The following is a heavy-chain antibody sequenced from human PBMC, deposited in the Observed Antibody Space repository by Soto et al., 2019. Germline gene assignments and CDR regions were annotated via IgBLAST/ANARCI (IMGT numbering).Heavy chain of an antibody. CDR3: ARESMVRGVILYFDY. CDR1: GFTFSSYW. CDR2: IKQDGSEK. Sequence: EVQLVESGGGLVQPGGSLRLSCAASGFTFSSYWMSWVRQAPGKGLEWVANIKQDGSEKYYVDSVKGRFTISRDNAKNSLYLQMNSLRAEDMAVYYCARESMVRGVILYFDYWGQGTLVTVSS. D-gene: IGHD3-10*01. J-gene: IGHJ4*02. V-gene: IGHV3-7*03.